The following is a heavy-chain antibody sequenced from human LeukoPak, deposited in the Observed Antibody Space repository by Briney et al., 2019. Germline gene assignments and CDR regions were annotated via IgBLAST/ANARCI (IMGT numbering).Heavy chain of an antibody. CDR2: INHSGST. D-gene: IGHD6-6*01. CDR1: GGSFSGYY. Sequence: SETLSLTCAVYGGSFSGYYWSWIRQPPGKGLEWIGEINHSGSTNYNPSLKSRVTISVDTSKNQFSLKLSSVTAADTAVYYCARGRIAARHFDYWGQGTLVIVSS. V-gene: IGHV4-34*01. J-gene: IGHJ4*02. CDR3: ARGRIAARHFDY.